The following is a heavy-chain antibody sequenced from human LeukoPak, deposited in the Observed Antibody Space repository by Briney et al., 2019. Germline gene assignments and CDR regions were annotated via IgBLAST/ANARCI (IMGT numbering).Heavy chain of an antibody. CDR3: ARDFDYGDYSGYNWFDP. CDR1: GFTFSSYA. V-gene: IGHV3-30*04. CDR2: ISYDGSNK. D-gene: IGHD4-17*01. J-gene: IGHJ5*02. Sequence: GGSLRLSCAASGFTFSSYAMSWVRQAPGKGLEWVAVISYDGSNKYYADSVKGRFTISRDNSKNTLYLQMNSLRAEDTAVYYCARDFDYGDYSGYNWFDPWGQGTLVTVSS.